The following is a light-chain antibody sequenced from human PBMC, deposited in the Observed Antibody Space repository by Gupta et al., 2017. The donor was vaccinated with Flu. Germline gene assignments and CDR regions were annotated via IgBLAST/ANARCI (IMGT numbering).Light chain of an antibody. CDR2: SNN. CDR3: AAWDDSLNGWV. V-gene: IGLV1-44*01. CDR1: SSNIGSNT. Sequence: QSVLTQPPSASGTLGQRVTISCSGSSSNIGSNTVNWYQQLPGTAPKLLLYSNNQRPSGVPDRFSGSKSGTSASLASSGVQSEDEADYYCAAWDDSLNGWVFGGGTKLTVL. J-gene: IGLJ3*02.